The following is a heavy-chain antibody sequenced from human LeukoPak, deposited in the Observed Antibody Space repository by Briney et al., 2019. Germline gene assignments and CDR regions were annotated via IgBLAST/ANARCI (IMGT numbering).Heavy chain of an antibody. V-gene: IGHV3-23*01. CDR2: ISGSGGST. D-gene: IGHD2-15*01. CDR1: GFTFSGYA. Sequence: HPGGSLRLSCAASGFTFSGYAMSWVRQAPGKGLEWVSAISGSGGSTYYADSVKGRFTISRDNSKNTLYLQMNSLRAEDTAVYYCAKRPLGYCSGGSCAFDYWGQGTLVTVSS. CDR3: AKRPLGYCSGGSCAFDY. J-gene: IGHJ4*02.